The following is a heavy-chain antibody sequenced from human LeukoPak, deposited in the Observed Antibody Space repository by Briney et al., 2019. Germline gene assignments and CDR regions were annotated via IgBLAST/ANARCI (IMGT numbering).Heavy chain of an antibody. J-gene: IGHJ4*02. V-gene: IGHV5-51*01. D-gene: IGHD4-17*01. Sequence: GESLKISCKGSGYSFTSYWIGWVRQLPGKGLEWMGIIYTGGSDTRYSPSFQGQVTISADKSINTAYLQWSSLKASDTAMYYCARVGTSTVTTSVDQLDYWGQGTLVTVSS. CDR3: ARVGTSTVTTSVDQLDY. CDR2: IYTGGSDT. CDR1: GYSFTSYW.